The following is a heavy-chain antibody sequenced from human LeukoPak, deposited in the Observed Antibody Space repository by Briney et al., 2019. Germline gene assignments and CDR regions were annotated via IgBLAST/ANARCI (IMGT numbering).Heavy chain of an antibody. CDR1: GDSVSSNSAA. CDR2: TYYRSKWYN. Sequence: SQTLSLTCAISGDSVSSNSAAWNWIRQSPSRGLEWLGRTYYRSKWYNDYAVSVKSRITINPDTSKNQFSLQLNSVTPEDTAVYYCARETRTSGYSGYDPDYFDYWGQGTLVTVSS. J-gene: IGHJ4*02. V-gene: IGHV6-1*01. D-gene: IGHD5-12*01. CDR3: ARETRTSGYSGYDPDYFDY.